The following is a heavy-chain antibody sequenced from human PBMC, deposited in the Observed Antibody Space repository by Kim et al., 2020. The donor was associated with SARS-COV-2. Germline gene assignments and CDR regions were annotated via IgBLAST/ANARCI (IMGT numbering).Heavy chain of an antibody. J-gene: IGHJ4*02. V-gene: IGHV4-59*01. CDR1: GGSISSYY. Sequence: SETLSLTCTVSGGSISSYYWSWIRQPPGKGLEWIGYIYYSGSTNYNPSLKSRVTISVDTSKNQFSLNLSSVTAADTAVYYCARGGGIAAAGLDYWVQGTLVTVSS. CDR3: ARGGGIAAAGLDY. CDR2: IYYSGST. D-gene: IGHD6-13*01.